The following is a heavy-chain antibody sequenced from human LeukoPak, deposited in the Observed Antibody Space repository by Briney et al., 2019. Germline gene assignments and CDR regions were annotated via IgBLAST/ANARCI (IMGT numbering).Heavy chain of an antibody. J-gene: IGHJ4*02. D-gene: IGHD6-19*01. CDR1: VYTFTSYG. V-gene: IGHV1-18*04. Sequence: ASGRVSCKGSVYTFTSYGISGVRQPPGQGLLWMGWISGYNGNTYYAQKVQGRVTMTTDTSTSTAYMELRSLRSDDTAVYYCARDIAVAGISSLFDYWGQGTLVTVSS. CDR3: ARDIAVAGISSLFDY. CDR2: ISGYNGNT.